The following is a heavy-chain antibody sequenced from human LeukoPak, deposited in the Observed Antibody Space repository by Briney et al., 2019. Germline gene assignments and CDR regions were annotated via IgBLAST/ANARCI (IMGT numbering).Heavy chain of an antibody. D-gene: IGHD5-24*01. J-gene: IGHJ3*02. CDR3: ARHVTISGPYDASDI. V-gene: IGHV4-59*08. Sequence: SETLSLTCSVSGGSIGSYYWSWIRQPPGKGLEWIGYIYYSGSTNYNPSLKSRVTISVDTSKNQFSLKLSSVTAADTAVYYCARHVTISGPYDASDIWGQGTMVTVSP. CDR1: GGSIGSYY. CDR2: IYYSGST.